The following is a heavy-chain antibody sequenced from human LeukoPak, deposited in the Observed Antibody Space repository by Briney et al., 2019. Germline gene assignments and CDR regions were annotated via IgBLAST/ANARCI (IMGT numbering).Heavy chain of an antibody. D-gene: IGHD3-22*01. J-gene: IGHJ4*02. Sequence: GSSVKVSCKASGGTFSSYAISWVRQAPGQGLEWMGGIIPIFGTANYAQKFQGRVTITADESTSTAYMELSSLRSEDTAVYYCASLASGYYYGSFDYWGQGTLVTVSS. V-gene: IGHV1-69*01. CDR1: GGTFSSYA. CDR2: IIPIFGTA. CDR3: ASLASGYYYGSFDY.